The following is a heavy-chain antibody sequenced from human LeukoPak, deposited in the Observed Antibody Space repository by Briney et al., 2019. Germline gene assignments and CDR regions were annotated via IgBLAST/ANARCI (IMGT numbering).Heavy chain of an antibody. V-gene: IGHV3-30*04. CDR3: ARGMDYVILAGPPDY. J-gene: IGHJ4*02. D-gene: IGHD3-9*01. Sequence: PGGSLRLSCAASEFTFSSYAMHWVRQAPDKGLEWVALISYDGRNKDYADSVKGRITISRDNPKNSLYPQMNSLRGEDTAVYYCARGMDYVILAGPPDYWGQGTLVTVSS. CDR1: EFTFSSYA. CDR2: ISYDGRNK.